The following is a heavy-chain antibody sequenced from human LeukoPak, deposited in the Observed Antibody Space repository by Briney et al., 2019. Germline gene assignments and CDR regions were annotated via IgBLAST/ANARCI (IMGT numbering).Heavy chain of an antibody. V-gene: IGHV4-39*07. D-gene: IGHD1-7*01. J-gene: IGHJ6*03. Sequence: PSETLSLTCTVSGGSISSGSYYWGWIRQPPGKGLEWIGSIYYSGSTYYNPSLKSRVTISVDASKNQFSLKLSSVTAADTAVYYCARGRTTPPYYYYMDVRGKGTTVTVSS. CDR2: IYYSGST. CDR1: GGSISSGSYY. CDR3: ARGRTTPPYYYYMDV.